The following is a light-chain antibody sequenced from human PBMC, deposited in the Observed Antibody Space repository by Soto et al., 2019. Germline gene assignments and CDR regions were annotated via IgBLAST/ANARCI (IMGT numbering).Light chain of an antibody. CDR2: QHS. Sequence: SYELTQPPSVSVSPGQTASITCSGDKLGNEYVFWYQQRPGQSPVLVIYQHSMRPSGISARFFGSTSGNTATLTISGTQTADEADYYCQAWDSSIAVFGGGTKLTVL. V-gene: IGLV3-1*01. CDR1: KLGNEY. J-gene: IGLJ3*02. CDR3: QAWDSSIAV.